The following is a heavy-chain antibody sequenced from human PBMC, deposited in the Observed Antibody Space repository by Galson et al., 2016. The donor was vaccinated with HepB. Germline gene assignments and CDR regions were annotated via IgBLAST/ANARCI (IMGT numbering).Heavy chain of an antibody. CDR2: IFYSGSP. D-gene: IGHD4-17*01. CDR3: ATLTPYGDYRGQERVFDS. J-gene: IGHJ4*02. Sequence: SETLSLTCAVSGGSIRSNNHYWGWICQPPGKGLQWIGSIFYSGSPFYNPSLKSRVTMFVDTSTNQFSLRLSSVTAADTAVYYCATLTPYGDYRGQERVFDSWGQGTLVTVSS. V-gene: IGHV4-39*01. CDR1: GGSIRSNNHY.